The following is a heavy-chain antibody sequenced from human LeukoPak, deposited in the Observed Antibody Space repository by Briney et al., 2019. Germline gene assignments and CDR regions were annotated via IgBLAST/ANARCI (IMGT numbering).Heavy chain of an antibody. CDR1: GFTFSSYS. CDR3: ARDSYYGSGSYLRDAFDI. V-gene: IGHV3-21*01. D-gene: IGHD3-10*01. J-gene: IGHJ3*02. Sequence: GGSLRLTCAASGFTFSSYSMNWVSQAPGKGLEWVPSISSSSSYIYYADSVKGRFTISRDNAKTSLYLQMNSLRAEDTAVYYCARDSYYGSGSYLRDAFDIWGQGTMVTVSS. CDR2: ISSSSSYI.